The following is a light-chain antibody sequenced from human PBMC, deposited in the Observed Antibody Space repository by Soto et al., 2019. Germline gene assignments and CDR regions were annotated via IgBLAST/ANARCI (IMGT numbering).Light chain of an antibody. CDR1: QDIRTY. Sequence: IRMTQSPSSLSAAPGDRVTITCRASQDIRTYLVWYQQKVGKAPKVLISGASSLQNEVPSRFSGSGSGTHFTLPISSLQSEDSATYYCQQHYSYTGTFGQGTRLEI. CDR3: QQHYSYTGT. J-gene: IGKJ1*01. V-gene: IGKV1-8*01. CDR2: GAS.